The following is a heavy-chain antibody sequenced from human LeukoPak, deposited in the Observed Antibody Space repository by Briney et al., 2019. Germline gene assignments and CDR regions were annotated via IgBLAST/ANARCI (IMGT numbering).Heavy chain of an antibody. D-gene: IGHD3-3*01. J-gene: IGHJ6*02. CDR1: GGSFSGYY. CDR2: INHSGST. Sequence: SETLSLTCAVYGGSFSGYYWSWIRQPPGKGLEWIGEINHSGSTNYNPSLKSRVTISVDTSKNQFSLKLSSVTAADTAVYYCAGRPNYDFSGYGMDVWGQGTTVTVSS. V-gene: IGHV4-34*01. CDR3: AGRPNYDFSGYGMDV.